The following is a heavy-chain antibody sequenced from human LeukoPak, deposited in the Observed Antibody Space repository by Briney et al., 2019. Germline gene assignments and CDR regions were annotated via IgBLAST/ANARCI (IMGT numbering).Heavy chain of an antibody. CDR1: GFTFSSYS. CDR3: ARDVDSSSWYTLAIDY. Sequence: GGSLRPSCAASGFTFSSYSMNWVRQAPGKGLEWVSYISSSSSTIYYADSVKGRFTISRDNAKNSLYLQMNSLRAEDTAVYYCARDVDSSSWYTLAIDYWGQGTLVTVSS. J-gene: IGHJ4*02. V-gene: IGHV3-48*01. D-gene: IGHD6-13*01. CDR2: ISSSSSTI.